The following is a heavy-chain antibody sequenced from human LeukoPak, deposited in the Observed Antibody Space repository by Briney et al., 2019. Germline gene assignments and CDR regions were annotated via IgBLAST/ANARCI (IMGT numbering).Heavy chain of an antibody. Sequence: GGSLRLSCAASGFTFSSYSMNWVRQAPGKGLEWVSSITGSSSYIYYGDSVKGRFTISRDNSKNTLYLQMNSLRAEDTAVYYCAKVAGYCSGGSCYTEYYYYMDVWGKGTTVTVSS. V-gene: IGHV3-21*04. CDR3: AKVAGYCSGGSCYTEYYYYMDV. J-gene: IGHJ6*03. D-gene: IGHD2-15*01. CDR2: ITGSSSYI. CDR1: GFTFSSYS.